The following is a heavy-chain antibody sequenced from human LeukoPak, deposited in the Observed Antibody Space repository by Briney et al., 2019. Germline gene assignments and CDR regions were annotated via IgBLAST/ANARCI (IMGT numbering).Heavy chain of an antibody. Sequence: GRSLRLSCAASGFTFSSYGMHWVRQAPGKGLEWVAVISYDGSNKYYADSVKGRFTISRDNSKNTLYLQMNSLRAEDTAVYYCAKDHYDYGDYDLLDYWGQGTLVTVSS. J-gene: IGHJ4*02. D-gene: IGHD4-17*01. CDR2: ISYDGSNK. V-gene: IGHV3-30*18. CDR1: GFTFSSYG. CDR3: AKDHYDYGDYDLLDY.